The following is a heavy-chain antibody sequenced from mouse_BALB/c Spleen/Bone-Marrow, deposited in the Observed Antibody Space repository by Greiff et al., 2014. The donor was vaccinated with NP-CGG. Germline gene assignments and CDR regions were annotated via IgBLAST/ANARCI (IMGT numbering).Heavy chain of an antibody. J-gene: IGHJ4*01. V-gene: IGHV1-69*02. D-gene: IGHD2-1*01. CDR3: ALIYYGNYDYAMDY. Sequence: VKLQESGAELVKPGASVKLSCKASGYTFTSYWMHWVKQRPGQGLEWIGEIDPSDSYTNYNQKFKGKATLTVDKSSSTAYMQLSSLTSEDSAVYYCALIYYGNYDYAMDYWGQGTSVTVSS. CDR2: IDPSDSYT. CDR1: GYTFTSYW.